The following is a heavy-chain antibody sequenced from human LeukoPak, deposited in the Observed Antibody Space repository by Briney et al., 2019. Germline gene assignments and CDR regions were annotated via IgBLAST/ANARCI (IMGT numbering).Heavy chain of an antibody. CDR2: ISDSGDST. Sequence: PGGSLRLSCAASGFTFSSYAMTWVRQGPEKGLEWVSRISDSGDSTRYADSVKGRFTISRDNPKNTLYLQLTSLRVDDTAVYYCAKSRDYTSSCFYDWGQGTLVTVSS. CDR3: AKSRDYTSSCFYD. CDR1: GFTFSSYA. V-gene: IGHV3-23*01. D-gene: IGHD6-13*01. J-gene: IGHJ4*02.